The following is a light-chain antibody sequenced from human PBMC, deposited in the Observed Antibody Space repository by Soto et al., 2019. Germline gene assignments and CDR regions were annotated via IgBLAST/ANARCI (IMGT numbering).Light chain of an antibody. Sequence: AIRMTQSPSSFSASTGDRVTITCRASQGISSYLAWYQQKPGKAPKRLIYAAAPLPRGAPSRFSASGYGTDFTLTISRLQSEDFATYYCQQYLSYPYTFGQGTKLEI. CDR2: AAA. J-gene: IGKJ2*01. V-gene: IGKV1-8*01. CDR3: QQYLSYPYT. CDR1: QGISSY.